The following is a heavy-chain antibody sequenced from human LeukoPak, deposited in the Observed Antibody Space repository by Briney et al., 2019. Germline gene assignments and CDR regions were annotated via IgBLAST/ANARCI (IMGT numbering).Heavy chain of an antibody. Sequence: ASVKVSCTASGYTFTGYYMHWVRQAPGQGLEWMGWINPNSGGTNYAQKFQGRVTMTRDTSISTAYMELSRLRSDDTAVYYCARPGLYNALSWFDPWGQGTLVTVSS. CDR3: ARPGLYNALSWFDP. J-gene: IGHJ5*02. V-gene: IGHV1-2*02. CDR1: GYTFTGYY. D-gene: IGHD1-14*01. CDR2: INPNSGGT.